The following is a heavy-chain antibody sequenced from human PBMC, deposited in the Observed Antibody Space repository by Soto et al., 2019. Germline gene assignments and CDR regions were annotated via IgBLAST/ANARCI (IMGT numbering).Heavy chain of an antibody. CDR3: ARHPPETIPHTYCTNGVCYTGFDP. Sequence: SETLSLTCTVSGGSISSSSYYWGWIRQPPGKGLEWIGSIYYSGSTYYNPSLKSRVTISVDTSKNQFSLKLSSVTAADTAVYYCARHPPETIPHTYCTNGVCYTGFDPWGQGTLVTVSS. J-gene: IGHJ5*02. CDR2: IYYSGST. V-gene: IGHV4-39*01. D-gene: IGHD2-8*01. CDR1: GGSISSSSYY.